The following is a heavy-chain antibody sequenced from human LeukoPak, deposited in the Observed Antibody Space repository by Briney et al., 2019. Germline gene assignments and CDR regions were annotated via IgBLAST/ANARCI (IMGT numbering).Heavy chain of an antibody. CDR2: ICYDGFNK. V-gene: IGHV3-30*02. CDR1: GFTFSNYG. Sequence: PGGSLRLSCAASGFTFSNYGMHWVRQAPGKGLEWVASICYDGFNKYYADSLKGRFTTSRDNSKNTLYLQMNSLRAEDTAVYYCAKKTIVGATVDAFDIWGQGTMVIVSS. D-gene: IGHD1-26*01. CDR3: AKKTIVGATVDAFDI. J-gene: IGHJ3*02.